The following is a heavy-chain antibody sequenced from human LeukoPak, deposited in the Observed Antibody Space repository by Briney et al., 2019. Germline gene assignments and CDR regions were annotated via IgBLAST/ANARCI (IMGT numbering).Heavy chain of an antibody. V-gene: IGHV3-23*01. CDR3: AKRRGEWLPTPPDY. J-gene: IGHJ4*02. CDR1: GFTFSNYA. D-gene: IGHD5-12*01. CDR2: ISGSGDST. Sequence: GGSLRLSCAASGFTFSNYAMGWVRQAPGKGLEWVSTISGSGDSTYYADSVKGRFTISRDSSKNTLSLQMNSLRAEDTAVYYCAKRRGEWLPTPPDYWGQGTLVTVSS.